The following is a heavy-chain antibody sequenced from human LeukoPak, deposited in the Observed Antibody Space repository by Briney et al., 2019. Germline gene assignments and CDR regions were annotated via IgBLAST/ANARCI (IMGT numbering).Heavy chain of an antibody. J-gene: IGHJ4*02. CDR2: ISYDGTNK. CDR3: AKGGPTVYSSGSLSQNGYFDY. CDR1: GFTFSSYA. D-gene: IGHD6-19*01. V-gene: IGHV3-30*18. Sequence: GGSLRLSCAASGFTFSSYAMHWVRQAPGKGLEWVAVISYDGTNKYYADSVKGRFTISRDNSKDTLFLQMNTLRTEDTAVYYCAKGGPTVYSSGSLSQNGYFDYWGQGTLLTVSS.